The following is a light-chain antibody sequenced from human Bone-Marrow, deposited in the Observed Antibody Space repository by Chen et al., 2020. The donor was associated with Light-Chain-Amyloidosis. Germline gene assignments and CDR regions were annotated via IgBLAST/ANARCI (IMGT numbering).Light chain of an antibody. Sequence: QSVLTQPPSASGTPGQRVTISCSGASSNIGINYVYWYQHVPGAAPKLLIHRNNQRPSGVPDRFSASKSGTSAFLAISGLRSEDEADYYCAAWDGSLSGYVFGTGTKVIVL. CDR2: RNN. CDR3: AAWDGSLSGYV. CDR1: SSNIGINY. V-gene: IGLV1-47*01. J-gene: IGLJ1*01.